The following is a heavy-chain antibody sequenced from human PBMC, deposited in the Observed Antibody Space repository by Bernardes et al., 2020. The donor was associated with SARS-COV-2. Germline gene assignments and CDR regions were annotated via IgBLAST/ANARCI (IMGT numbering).Heavy chain of an antibody. D-gene: IGHD2-2*01. J-gene: IGHJ4*02. Sequence: GGSLRLSCAASGFTVSSAYMSWVRQAPGKGLEWVSVIYSGDSTYYADSVKGRFTTSRDTSKNTLYLQMNSLRVEDTAVYYCACPGGYVSVDYWGRGTLVTVSS. CDR3: ACPGGYVSVDY. CDR1: GFTVSSAY. CDR2: IYSGDST. V-gene: IGHV3-53*01.